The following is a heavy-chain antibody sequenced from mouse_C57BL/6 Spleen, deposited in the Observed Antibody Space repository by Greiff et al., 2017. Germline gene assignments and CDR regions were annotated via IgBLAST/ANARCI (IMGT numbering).Heavy chain of an antibody. V-gene: IGHV1-52*01. CDR1: GYTFTSYW. D-gene: IGHD1-1*01. CDR3: ARSWYYGSSSYWYFDV. CDR2: IDPSDSET. J-gene: IGHJ1*03. Sequence: QVQLQQPGAELVRPGSSVKLSCKASGYTFTSYWMHWVKQRPIQGLEWIGNIDPSDSETHYNQKFKDKSTLTVDKSSSTAYMQLSSLTSEDSAVYYCARSWYYGSSSYWYFDVWGTGTTVTVSS.